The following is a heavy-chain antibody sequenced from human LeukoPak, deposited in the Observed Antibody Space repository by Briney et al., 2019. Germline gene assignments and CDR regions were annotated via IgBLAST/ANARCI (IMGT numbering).Heavy chain of an antibody. CDR1: GFTFSSYS. Sequence: GGSLRLSCAASGFTFSSYSMNWVRQAPGKRLEWVSSISSSSSYIYYADSVKGRFTISRDNAKNSLYLQMNSLRAEDTAVYYCARARGYYDSSGYYYGYWGQGTLVTVSS. CDR2: ISSSSSYI. J-gene: IGHJ4*02. CDR3: ARARGYYDSSGYYYGY. D-gene: IGHD3-22*01. V-gene: IGHV3-21*01.